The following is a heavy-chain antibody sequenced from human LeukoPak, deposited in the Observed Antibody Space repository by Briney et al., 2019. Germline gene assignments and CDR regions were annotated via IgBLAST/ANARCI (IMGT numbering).Heavy chain of an antibody. CDR2: ISSSSSYR. V-gene: IGHV3-21*01. CDR1: GFTFDDYG. CDR3: AREGYSPRDGYNFNFDY. Sequence: GGSLRLSCAAPGFTFDDYGMSWVRQAPGKGLEWVSSISSSSSYRYYADSVKGRFTISRDNAKNSLYLQMNSLRAEDTAVYYCAREGYSPRDGYNFNFDYWGQGTLVTVSS. J-gene: IGHJ4*02. D-gene: IGHD5-24*01.